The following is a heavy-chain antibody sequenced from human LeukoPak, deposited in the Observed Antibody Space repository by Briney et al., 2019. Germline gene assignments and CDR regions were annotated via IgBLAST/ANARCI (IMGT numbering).Heavy chain of an antibody. V-gene: IGHV1-8*03. CDR1: GYTFTGYY. J-gene: IGHJ6*03. Sequence: ASVKVSCKASGYTFTGYYMHWVRQAPGQGLEWMGWINPNSGNTGYAQKFQGRVTITRNTSISTAYMELSSLRSEDTAVYYCARVEYEYSSSNYYYYYYMDVWGKGTTVTVSS. CDR3: ARVEYEYSSSNYYYYYYMDV. CDR2: INPNSGNT. D-gene: IGHD6-6*01.